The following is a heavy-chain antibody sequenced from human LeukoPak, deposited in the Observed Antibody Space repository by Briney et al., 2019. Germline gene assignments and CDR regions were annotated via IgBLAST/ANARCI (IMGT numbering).Heavy chain of an antibody. Sequence: ASVKVSCKASGYTFTSYDINWVRQATGQGLEWMGWMNPNSGNTGYAQKFQGRVTITRNTSISTAYMELSSLRSEDTAVYYCARPHAXGQDAFXIWGQGTMVTVXS. CDR1: GYTFTSYD. CDR3: ARPHAXGQDAFXI. CDR2: MNPNSGNT. J-gene: IGHJ3*02. V-gene: IGHV1-8*03.